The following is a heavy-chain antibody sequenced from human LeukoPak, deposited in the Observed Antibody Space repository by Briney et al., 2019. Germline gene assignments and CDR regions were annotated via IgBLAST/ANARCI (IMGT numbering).Heavy chain of an antibody. Sequence: GGSLRLSCSASGFTFSSYAMHWVRQAPGKGLEYVSAISSNGGSTYYADSVKGRFTISRDNSKNTLFLQMNSLRDDDTAVYYCARVEGYYRFDYWGQGTLVTVSS. D-gene: IGHD2-21*01. CDR1: GFTFSSYA. J-gene: IGHJ4*02. V-gene: IGHV3-64*04. CDR3: ARVEGYYRFDY. CDR2: ISSNGGST.